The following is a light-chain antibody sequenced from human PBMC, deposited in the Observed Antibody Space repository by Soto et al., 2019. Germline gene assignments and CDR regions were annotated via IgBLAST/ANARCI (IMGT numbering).Light chain of an antibody. J-gene: IGLJ3*02. CDR3: ATWDDSLSGWV. Sequence: VLTQPPSASGTPGQGCRISCSGSNSNLPSNYVYSSQQLPGTAPKLLISRDNQRPSGVPDRFSGSKSGPSASLAVSGLRSEDEADYYCATWDDSLSGWVFGGGTQLTVL. V-gene: IGLV1-47*01. CDR1: NSNLPSNY. CDR2: RDN.